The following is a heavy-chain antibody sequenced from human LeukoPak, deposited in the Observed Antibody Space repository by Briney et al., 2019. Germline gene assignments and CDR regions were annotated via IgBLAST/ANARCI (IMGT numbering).Heavy chain of an antibody. CDR3: ASFFRDYDILTGPFDP. Sequence: PGGSLRLSCAASGFTFSTFAMHWVRQAPGKGLEWVSSISSSSSYIYYADSVRGRFTISRDNAKNSLYLQMNSLRAEDTAVYYCASFFRDYDILTGPFDPWGQGTLVTVSS. CDR1: GFTFSTFA. J-gene: IGHJ5*02. V-gene: IGHV3-21*01. D-gene: IGHD3-9*01. CDR2: ISSSSSYI.